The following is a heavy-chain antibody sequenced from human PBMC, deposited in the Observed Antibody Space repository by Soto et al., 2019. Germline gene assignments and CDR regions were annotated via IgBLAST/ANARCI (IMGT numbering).Heavy chain of an antibody. Sequence: GESLKISCAASGFTFSSYGMHWVRQAPGKGLEWVAVISYDGSNKYYADSVKGRFTISRDNSKNTLYLQMNSLRAEDTAVYYCAKDLRYFDWLPPPPFDYWGQGTLVTVSS. CDR2: ISYDGSNK. V-gene: IGHV3-30*18. D-gene: IGHD3-9*01. J-gene: IGHJ4*02. CDR3: AKDLRYFDWLPPPPFDY. CDR1: GFTFSSYG.